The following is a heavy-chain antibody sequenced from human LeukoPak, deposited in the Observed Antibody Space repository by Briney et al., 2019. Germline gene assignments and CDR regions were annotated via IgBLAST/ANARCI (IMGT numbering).Heavy chain of an antibody. CDR3: ARTIATGHFQH. J-gene: IGHJ1*01. V-gene: IGHV3-21*01. CDR2: ISSSSSYI. Sequence: GGSLRPSCAASGFTFSSYSMNWVRQAPGKGLEWVSSISSSSSYIYYADSVKGRFTISRDNAKNSLYLQMNSLKAEDTAVYYCARTIATGHFQHWGQGTLVTVSS. D-gene: IGHD3-9*01. CDR1: GFTFSSYS.